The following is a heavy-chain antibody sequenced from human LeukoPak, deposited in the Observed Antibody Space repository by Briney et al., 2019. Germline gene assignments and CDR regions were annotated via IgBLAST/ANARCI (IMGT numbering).Heavy chain of an antibody. Sequence: GGSLRLSCAASGFTFSNYAMSWVRQAPGKGLEWVSAISDDGGDIKYAESVKGRFTISRDNSRNRLYLQMNSLRVEDTAIYYCGRDWKLDYWGQGILVTVSS. CDR2: ISDDGGDI. V-gene: IGHV3-23*01. J-gene: IGHJ4*02. CDR1: GFTFSNYA. CDR3: GRDWKLDY. D-gene: IGHD1-1*01.